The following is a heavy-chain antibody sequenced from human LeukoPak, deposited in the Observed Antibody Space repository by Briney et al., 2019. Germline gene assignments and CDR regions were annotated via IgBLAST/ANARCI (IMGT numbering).Heavy chain of an antibody. D-gene: IGHD2-15*01. CDR3: AKAPVVVVVAATKSDYYYYGMDV. Sequence: GGSLRLSCAASGFTFSSYGMHWVRQAPGKGLEWVAVISYDGSNKYYADSVKGRFTISRDNSKNTLYLQMNSLRAEDTAVYYCAKAPVVVVVAATKSDYYYYGMDVWGQGTTVTVSS. CDR1: GFTFSSYG. V-gene: IGHV3-30*18. CDR2: ISYDGSNK. J-gene: IGHJ6*02.